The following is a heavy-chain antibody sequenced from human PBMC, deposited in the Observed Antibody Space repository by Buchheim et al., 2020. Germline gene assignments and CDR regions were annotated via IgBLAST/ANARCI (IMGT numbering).Heavy chain of an antibody. CDR3: ARQIYGDYFDY. D-gene: IGHD4-17*01. CDR2: INYSGST. V-gene: IGHV4-59*08. Sequence: QVQLQESGPGLLKPSETLSLTCTVSGGSISSYYWSWIRQPPGKGLEWIGYINYSGSTNYNPSLKSRVTISVDTSKNQFSLRVSGVTAADAAVNYRARQIYGDYFDYWGQGNL. CDR1: GGSISSYY. J-gene: IGHJ4*02.